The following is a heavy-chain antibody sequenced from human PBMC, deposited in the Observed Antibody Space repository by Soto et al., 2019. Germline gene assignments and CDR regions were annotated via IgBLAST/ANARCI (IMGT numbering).Heavy chain of an antibody. D-gene: IGHD3-10*01. CDR2: IHHSGST. V-gene: IGHV4-4*02. Sequence: QVQLQESGPGLVKPSGTLSLTCAVSGDSISSMNWWSWVRQPPGKGLEWIGEIHHSGSTNYNPSLMSRVTISVDKSKNQFSLELTSVTAADTAVYYCASYDYGSGDDYNIDSWGQGTLVTVSS. CDR1: GDSISSMNW. J-gene: IGHJ4*02. CDR3: ASYDYGSGDDYNIDS.